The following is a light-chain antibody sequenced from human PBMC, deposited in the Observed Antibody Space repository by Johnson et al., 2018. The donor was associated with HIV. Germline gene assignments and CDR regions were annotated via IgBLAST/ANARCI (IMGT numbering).Light chain of an antibody. V-gene: IGLV1-51*02. CDR1: SSKIGNNY. J-gene: IGLJ1*01. CDR2: ENN. CDR3: GTWDTSLSAPYV. Sequence: QSVLTQPPSVSAAPGQKVTISCSGSSSKIGNNYVSWYQQLPGTDPKLLIGENNKRPSGIPDRFSGSKSGTSATLGITGLQTGDEADYYCGTWDTSLSAPYVFGTGTKVTVL.